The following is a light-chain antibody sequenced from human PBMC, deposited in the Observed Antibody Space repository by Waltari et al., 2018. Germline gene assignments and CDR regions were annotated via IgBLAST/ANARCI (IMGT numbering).Light chain of an antibody. CDR2: DAS. CDR1: QSVSSY. J-gene: IGKJ2*01. Sequence: LSLSPGERATLSCRASQSVSSYLAWYQQKPGQAPRLLIYDASNRATGIPARFSGSGSGTDFTLTISSLEPEDFAVYYCQQRSNWPQYTFGQGTKLEIK. CDR3: QQRSNWPQYT. V-gene: IGKV3-11*01.